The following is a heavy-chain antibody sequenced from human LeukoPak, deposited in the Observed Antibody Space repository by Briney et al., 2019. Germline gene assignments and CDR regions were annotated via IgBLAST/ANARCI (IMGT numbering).Heavy chain of an antibody. J-gene: IGHJ4*02. V-gene: IGHV4-31*03. Sequence: PSETLSLTCTVSGVSISSGGYYWSWIRQHPGKGLEWIGYIYYSGSTYYNPSLKSRVTISVDTSKNQFSLKLSSVTAADTAVYYCAREREYQLPDWGQGTLVTVSS. CDR1: GVSISSGGYY. CDR3: AREREYQLPD. CDR2: IYYSGST. D-gene: IGHD2-2*01.